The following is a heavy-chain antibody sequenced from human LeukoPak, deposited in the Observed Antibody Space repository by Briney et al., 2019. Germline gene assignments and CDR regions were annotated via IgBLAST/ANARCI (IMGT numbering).Heavy chain of an antibody. CDR1: GFTFSSYG. CDR2: ISYDGSNK. CDR3: AKDRAAAGMGYFDY. D-gene: IGHD6-13*01. J-gene: IGHJ4*02. Sequence: PGGSLRLSCAASGFTFSSYGMHWVRQAPGKGLKGVAVISYDGSNKYYADSVKGRFTISRDNSKNTLYLQMNSLRAEDTAVYYCAKDRAAAGMGYFDYWGQGTLVTVSS. V-gene: IGHV3-30*18.